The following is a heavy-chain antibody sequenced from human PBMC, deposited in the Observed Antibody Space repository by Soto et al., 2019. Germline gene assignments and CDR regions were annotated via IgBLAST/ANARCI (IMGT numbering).Heavy chain of an antibody. CDR2: ISGYSGNT. V-gene: IGHV1-18*04. CDR3: ARETDV. Sequence: SSVKVSFKAACYTFAGYGINWVRQAPGQGLEWMGWISGYSGNTNYAQKFQGRVIMTTDTSTSTAYMELRSLRSDDTAVYYCARETDVWGQGTTVTVSS. CDR1: CYTFAGYG. J-gene: IGHJ6*02.